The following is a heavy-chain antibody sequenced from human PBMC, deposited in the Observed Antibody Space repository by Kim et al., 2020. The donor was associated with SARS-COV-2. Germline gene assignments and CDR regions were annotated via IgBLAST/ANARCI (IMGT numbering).Heavy chain of an antibody. CDR1: GFTFDDYA. D-gene: IGHD1-26*01. CDR3: AKAPQWELLLHSFDY. Sequence: GGSLRLSCAASGFTFDDYAMHWVRQAPGKGLEWVSGISWNSGSIGYADSVKGRFTISRDNAKNSLYLQMNSLRAEDTALYYCAKAPQWELLLHSFDYWGQGTLVTVSS. CDR2: ISWNSGSI. V-gene: IGHV3-9*01. J-gene: IGHJ4*01.